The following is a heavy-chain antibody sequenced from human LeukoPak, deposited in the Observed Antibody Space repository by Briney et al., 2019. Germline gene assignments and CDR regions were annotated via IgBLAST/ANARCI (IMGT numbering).Heavy chain of an antibody. CDR1: GFTFSSYE. V-gene: IGHV3-48*03. Sequence: PGGSLRLSCAASGFTFSSYEMNWVRQAPGKGLEGVSYISSSGSTTYYADSVKGRFTISRDNAKNSLYLQMNSLRAEDTAVYYCAASIPFSDSYYYYYYMDVWGKRTTVTVSS. J-gene: IGHJ6*03. D-gene: IGHD2/OR15-2a*01. CDR2: ISSSGSTT. CDR3: AASIPFSDSYYYYYYMDV.